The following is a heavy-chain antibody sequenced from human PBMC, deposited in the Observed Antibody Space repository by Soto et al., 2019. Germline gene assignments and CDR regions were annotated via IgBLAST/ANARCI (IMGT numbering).Heavy chain of an antibody. CDR3: AKVHTLKGIQSTSSYLDF. Sequence: HLVRPKTGKHLEWVAVISYDGTNKYYGDSVKGRLSISRDNSKNTLYLQMNSLRADDTAVYYCAKVHTLKGIQSTSSYLDFLGSGTLVICSS. CDR2: ISYDGTNK. J-gene: IGHJ4*01. D-gene: IGHD2-2*01. V-gene: IGHV3-30*18.